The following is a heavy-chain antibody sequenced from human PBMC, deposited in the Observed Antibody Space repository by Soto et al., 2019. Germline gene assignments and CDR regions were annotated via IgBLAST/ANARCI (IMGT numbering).Heavy chain of an antibody. CDR1: GHSFTHYW. Sequence: RESLKILARSSGHSFTHYWIGWVRQMPGKGLEWMGMIYPDDSDTKYSPSFQGQVTFSADKSINTAYLQWSSLKASDTAIYYSARLEWLSLAAWFDPWGQGTLFTVYS. CDR3: ARLEWLSLAAWFDP. V-gene: IGHV5-51*01. D-gene: IGHD3-3*01. CDR2: IYPDDSDT. J-gene: IGHJ5*02.